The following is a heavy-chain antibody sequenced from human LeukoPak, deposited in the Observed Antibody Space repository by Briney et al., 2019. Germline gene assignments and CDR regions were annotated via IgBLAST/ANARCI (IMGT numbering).Heavy chain of an antibody. CDR3: ARAGSFRLDY. D-gene: IGHD3-10*01. CDR2: IKEDGSEK. CDR1: RFTFSDYY. V-gene: IGHV3-7*01. J-gene: IGHJ4*02. Sequence: GGSLRLSCAASRFTFSDYYMTWVRQAPGRGLEWVANIKEDGSEKNYVDSVKGRFTISRDDAKNTLYLQMNDLRAEDTAVYYCARAGSFRLDYWGQGTLVTVSS.